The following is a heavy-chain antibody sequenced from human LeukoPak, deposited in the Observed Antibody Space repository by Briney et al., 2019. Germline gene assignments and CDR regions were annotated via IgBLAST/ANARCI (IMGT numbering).Heavy chain of an antibody. CDR2: IKSQSNGGTT. CDR3: AKVEVDTAMPNPDYYDSSDQPPYYFDY. CDR1: GFTFSKAW. J-gene: IGHJ4*02. V-gene: IGHV3-15*01. D-gene: IGHD3-22*01. Sequence: PGGSLRLSCAASGFTFSKAWMSWVRQAPGRGLEWVGRIKSQSNGGTTDYAAPVKGRFTISRHDSGNTLYLQMNSLRAEDTAVYYCAKVEVDTAMPNPDYYDSSDQPPYYFDYWGQGTLVTVSS.